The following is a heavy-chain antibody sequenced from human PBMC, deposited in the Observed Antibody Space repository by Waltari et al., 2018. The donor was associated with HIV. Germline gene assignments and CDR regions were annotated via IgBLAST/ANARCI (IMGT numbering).Heavy chain of an antibody. CDR3: ATSVESYDFWSGAYYFDY. J-gene: IGHJ4*02. CDR2: INTDGSST. CDR1: GFTFSSYW. D-gene: IGHD3-3*01. V-gene: IGHV3-74*01. Sequence: EVQVVESGGGLVQPGGTLRLSCAASGFTFSSYWMHWVRQVPGKGLEWVSRINTDGSSTSYADYVEGRCTISRDNAKNTLFLQLYSLRAEDTAVYYCATSVESYDFWSGAYYFDYWGQGTLVTVSS.